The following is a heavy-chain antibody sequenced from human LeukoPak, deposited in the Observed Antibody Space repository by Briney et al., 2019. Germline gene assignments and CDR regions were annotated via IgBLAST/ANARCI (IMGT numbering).Heavy chain of an antibody. Sequence: SETLSLTCTVSGASISNYYWSWIRQPAGKGLEWIGRFYASGTTYYNPSLRRRVTLSIDTSKNQFSLKLSSVTAADTAVYYCARTHCGGGSCDKFDPWGQGILVTVSS. V-gene: IGHV4-4*07. J-gene: IGHJ5*02. CDR3: ARTHCGGGSCDKFDP. CDR1: GASISNYY. CDR2: FYASGTT. D-gene: IGHD2-15*01.